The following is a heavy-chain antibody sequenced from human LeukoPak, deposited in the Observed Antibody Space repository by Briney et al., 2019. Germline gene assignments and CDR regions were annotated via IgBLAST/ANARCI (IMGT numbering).Heavy chain of an antibody. V-gene: IGHV4-34*01. Sequence: SETLSLTCAVYGGSFSGYHWSWIRQPPGKGLGWIGEINHSGSTNYNPSLKSRVTISVDTSKNQFSLRLTSVTAADTAVYYCARGPLAGYWGQGTLVTVSS. CDR3: ARGPLAGY. J-gene: IGHJ4*02. D-gene: IGHD3-16*02. CDR2: INHSGST. CDR1: GGSFSGYH.